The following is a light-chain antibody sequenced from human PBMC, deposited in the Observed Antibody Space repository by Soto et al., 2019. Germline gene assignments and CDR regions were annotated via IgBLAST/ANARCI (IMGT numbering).Light chain of an antibody. V-gene: IGLV2-11*01. Sequence: QSALTQPRSVSGSPGQSVTISCTGTSSDVGGYNQVSWYQQHPGKAPKLMIYGVTKWPSGVPDRFSGSKSGNTASLTISGLQAEDESDYYCCSYAGGFYVFGTGTKLTVL. J-gene: IGLJ1*01. CDR3: CSYAGGFYV. CDR1: SSDVGGYNQ. CDR2: GVT.